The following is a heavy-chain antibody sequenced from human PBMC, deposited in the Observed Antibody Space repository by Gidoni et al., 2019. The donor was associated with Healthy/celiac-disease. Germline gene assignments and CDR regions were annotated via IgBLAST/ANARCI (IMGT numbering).Heavy chain of an antibody. CDR2: ISWNSGSI. D-gene: IGHD6-13*01. J-gene: IGHJ4*02. CDR1: GLTLEYYA. Sequence: EVQRGEAGGGLVKPGRSVTRSCEAAGLTLEYYAMHWVRQAPGKGLEWVSGISWNSGSICYADSVEGRFTISSDNAKNSLYLQMNILSAEATALYYCAKARVSWYDYFDYWGQGTLVTVSS. CDR3: AKARVSWYDYFDY. V-gene: IGHV3-9*01.